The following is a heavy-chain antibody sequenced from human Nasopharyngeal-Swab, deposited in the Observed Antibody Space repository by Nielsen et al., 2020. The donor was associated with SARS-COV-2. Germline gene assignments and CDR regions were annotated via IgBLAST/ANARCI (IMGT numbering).Heavy chain of an antibody. D-gene: IGHD3-3*01. CDR2: IRSGSTYI. J-gene: IGHJ6*02. CDR1: EFTFSNYK. CDR3: ARDGLDYDFWSAYFMDV. Sequence: GESLKISCAASEFTFSNYKMNWVRQAPGKGLNWVSSIRSGSTYIYYADSVKGRFTISRDNTKNSLSLQMNSLRAEDTAVYYCARDGLDYDFWSAYFMDVWGQGTTVIVSS. V-gene: IGHV3-21*01.